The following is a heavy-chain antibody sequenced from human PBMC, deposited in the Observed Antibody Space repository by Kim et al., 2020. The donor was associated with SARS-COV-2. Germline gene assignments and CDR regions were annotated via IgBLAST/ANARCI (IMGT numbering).Heavy chain of an antibody. Sequence: KLQGRVTMTTDTSTSTAYMELRSLRSDDTAVYYCARDGAYSSGWHTIDYWGQGTLVTVSS. J-gene: IGHJ4*02. V-gene: IGHV1-18*01. CDR3: ARDGAYSSGWHTIDY. D-gene: IGHD6-19*01.